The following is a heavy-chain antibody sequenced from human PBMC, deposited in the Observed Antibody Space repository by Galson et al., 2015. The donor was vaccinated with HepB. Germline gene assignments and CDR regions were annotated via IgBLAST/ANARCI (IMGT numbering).Heavy chain of an antibody. V-gene: IGHV3-48*04. CDR3: ARDTRRFLDLVNGDAFDI. J-gene: IGHJ3*02. Sequence: SLRLSCAASGFTFSIYSMNWVRQAPGKGLEWVSYISSSSSTIYYADSVKGRITISRDNAKNSLYLQMNSMRAEDTAVYYCARDTRRFLDLVNGDAFDIWGQRTMVTVSS. D-gene: IGHD3-3*01. CDR1: GFTFSIYS. CDR2: ISSSSSTI.